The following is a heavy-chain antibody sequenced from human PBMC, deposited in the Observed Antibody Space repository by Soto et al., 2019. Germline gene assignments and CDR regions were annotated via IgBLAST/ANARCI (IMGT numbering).Heavy chain of an antibody. V-gene: IGHV4-38-2*01. CDR3: AREARTLDWYLDL. Sequence: SETLSLTCAVSGYSISSNHYWDWIRQPPGKGLEWIGSVFHSGSTYYNPSLKSRVTMSVDTSKNQLSLTLTSVTAADTAVYYCAREARTLDWYLDLWGRGTLVTVS. J-gene: IGHJ2*01. D-gene: IGHD6-6*01. CDR1: GYSISSNHY. CDR2: VFHSGST.